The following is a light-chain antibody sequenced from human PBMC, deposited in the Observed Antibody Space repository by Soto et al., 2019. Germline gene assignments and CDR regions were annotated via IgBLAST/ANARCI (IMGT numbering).Light chain of an antibody. CDR1: SSDIGGYDY. Sequence: QSALTQPASVSGSPGQSITLSCTGTSSDIGGYDYVSWYQRHPGKAPKLIIYDVNNRPSGVSNRFSGSKSGNTASLTISGLQAEDEADYYCTSYASDSSHVVFGGGTTLTVL. V-gene: IGLV2-14*01. CDR2: DVN. CDR3: TSYASDSSHVV. J-gene: IGLJ2*01.